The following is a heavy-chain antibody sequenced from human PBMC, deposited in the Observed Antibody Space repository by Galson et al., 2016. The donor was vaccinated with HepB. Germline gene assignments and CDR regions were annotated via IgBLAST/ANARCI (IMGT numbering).Heavy chain of an antibody. D-gene: IGHD3-16*01. J-gene: IGHJ4*02. V-gene: IGHV3-72*01. Sequence: SMRLSCAASGFTFSDHYMDWVRQAPRKGLEWVGRSRDKSQSYTTEYASSVKCRFTISREDSKKPVYLQIDRLQVEDTAMYFCVRGCPGWGIYYLDSWGQGSLVTVSS. CDR2: SRDKSQSYTT. CDR3: VRGCPGWGIYYLDS. CDR1: GFTFSDHY.